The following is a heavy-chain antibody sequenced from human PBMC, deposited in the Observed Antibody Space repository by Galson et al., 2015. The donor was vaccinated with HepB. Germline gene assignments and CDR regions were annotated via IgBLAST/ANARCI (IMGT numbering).Heavy chain of an antibody. CDR3: AKTGEFNVVVTATDY. J-gene: IGHJ4*02. CDR1: GFTFSSYA. Sequence: SLRLSCAASGFTFSSYAMHWVRQAPGKGLEWVAVISYDGSNKYYADSVKGRFTISRDNSKNTLYLQMNSLRAEDTAVYYCAKTGEFNVVVTATDYWGQGTLVTVSS. CDR2: ISYDGSNK. V-gene: IGHV3-30*04. D-gene: IGHD2-21*02.